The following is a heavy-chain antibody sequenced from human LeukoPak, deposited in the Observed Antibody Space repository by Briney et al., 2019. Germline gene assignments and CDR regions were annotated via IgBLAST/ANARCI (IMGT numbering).Heavy chain of an antibody. J-gene: IGHJ6*02. D-gene: IGHD6-19*01. CDR2: ISSDGTNK. CDR1: GFTFSRYG. CDR3: AKDPIAVAGNNYYRMDV. Sequence: GGSLRLSCAASGFTFSRYGMYWVRQAPGKGLEWVAVISSDGTNKYYADSVKGRFTISRDNSKNTLYLQMNSLRAEDTAVYYCAKDPIAVAGNNYYRMDVWGQGTTVTVSS. V-gene: IGHV3-30*18.